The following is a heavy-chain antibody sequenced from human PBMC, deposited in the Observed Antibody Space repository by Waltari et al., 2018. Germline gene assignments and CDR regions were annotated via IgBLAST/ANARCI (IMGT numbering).Heavy chain of an antibody. CDR3: AKEGYYYDSSGYLCWFDP. J-gene: IGHJ5*02. D-gene: IGHD3-22*01. CDR1: GFTFDDYA. Sequence: EVQLVESGGGLVQPGRSLRLSCAASGFTFDDYAMHWVRQAPGKGLEWVSGISWNSGSIGYADSVKGRFTISRDNAKNSLYLQMNSLRAEDTALYYCAKEGYYYDSSGYLCWFDPWGQGTLVTVSS. V-gene: IGHV3-9*01. CDR2: ISWNSGSI.